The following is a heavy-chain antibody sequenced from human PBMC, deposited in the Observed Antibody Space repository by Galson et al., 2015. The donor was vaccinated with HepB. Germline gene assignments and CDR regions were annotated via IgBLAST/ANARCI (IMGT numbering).Heavy chain of an antibody. Sequence: SLRLSCAASGFTFSSYGMHWVRQAPGKGLEWVAVIWYDGSNKYYADSVKGRFTISRDNSKNTLYLQMNSLRAEDTAVYYCAREGYYYDSSGYYYFDYWGQGTLVTVSS. J-gene: IGHJ4*02. CDR1: GFTFSSYG. D-gene: IGHD3-22*01. V-gene: IGHV3-33*01. CDR2: IWYDGSNK. CDR3: AREGYYYDSSGYYYFDY.